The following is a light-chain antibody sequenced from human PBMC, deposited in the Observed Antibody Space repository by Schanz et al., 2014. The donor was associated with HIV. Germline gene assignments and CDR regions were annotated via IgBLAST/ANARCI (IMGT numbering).Light chain of an antibody. CDR2: EVS. CDR3: SSYAGNNDYV. CDR1: SSDVGTYNL. V-gene: IGLV2-14*02. Sequence: QSALTQPASVSGSPGQSITISCTGTSSDVGTYNLVSWYQQHPGRAPKLMIHEVSRRPSGVSNRFSGSKSGNTASLTVSGLQAEDEADYYCSSYAGNNDYVFGTGTKLTVL. J-gene: IGLJ1*01.